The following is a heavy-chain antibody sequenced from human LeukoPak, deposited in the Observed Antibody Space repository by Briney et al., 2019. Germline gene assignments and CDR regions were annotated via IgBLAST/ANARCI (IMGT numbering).Heavy chain of an antibody. CDR1: GGTFSSYA. D-gene: IGHD6-6*01. V-gene: IGHV1-69*05. CDR2: IIPIFGTA. CDR3: ASLPTYSSSSRGGNWFDP. J-gene: IGHJ5*02. Sequence: SVKVSCKASGGTFSSYAISWVRQAPGQGLEWMGGIIPIFGTANYAQKFQGRVTITTDESTSTAYMELSSLRSEDTAVYYCASLPTYSSSSRGGNWFDPWGQGTLVTVSS.